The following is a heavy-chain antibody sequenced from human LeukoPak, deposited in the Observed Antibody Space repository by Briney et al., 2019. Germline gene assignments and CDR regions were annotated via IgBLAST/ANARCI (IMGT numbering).Heavy chain of an antibody. Sequence: GGSLRLSCAASGFMFSNYWMSWVRQAPGKGLEWVANIKQDGSEKYYVDSVKGRFTVSRDNAKNSLYLQMSSLRAEDTAVYYCARIATTKGGGFFDYWGQGTLVTVSS. CDR3: ARIATTKGGGFFDY. J-gene: IGHJ4*02. V-gene: IGHV3-7*01. CDR1: GFMFSNYW. D-gene: IGHD5-12*01. CDR2: IKQDGSEK.